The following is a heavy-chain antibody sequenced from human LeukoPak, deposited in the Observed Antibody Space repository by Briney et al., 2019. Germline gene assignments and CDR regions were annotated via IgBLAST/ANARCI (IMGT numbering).Heavy chain of an antibody. Sequence: GGSLRLSCAASGFTFSSFAMHWVRQAPGRGLEWVAVISNDGSNKNYADSVKGRFIISRDNSKNMLHLQMNSLGAEDTAVFYCARERESSLYYFDYWGQGTLVTVSS. D-gene: IGHD5-24*01. CDR2: ISNDGSNK. V-gene: IGHV3-30*04. J-gene: IGHJ4*02. CDR3: ARERESSLYYFDY. CDR1: GFTFSSFA.